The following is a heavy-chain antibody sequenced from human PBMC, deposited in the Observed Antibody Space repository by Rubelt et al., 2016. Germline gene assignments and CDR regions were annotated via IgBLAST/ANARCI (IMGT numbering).Heavy chain of an antibody. CDR2: INPNSGGN. CDR3: ARGSRTFDY. J-gene: IGHJ4*02. V-gene: IGHV1-2*06. Sequence: QVQLVQSGAEVKKPGASVKISCRASGYTFSGYHIHWMRQAPGQGLEWMGRINPNSGGNNYAPKLQGRVTMTQDTSISTADMDLSGLSSDDTAVYYCARGSRTFDYWGQGTLLTVSS. CDR1: GYTFSGYH. D-gene: IGHD6-13*01.